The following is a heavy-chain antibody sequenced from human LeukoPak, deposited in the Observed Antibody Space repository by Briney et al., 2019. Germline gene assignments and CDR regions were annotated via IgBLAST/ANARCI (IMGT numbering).Heavy chain of an antibody. CDR3: AKDFKWELPLYFDY. CDR2: ISSNGGST. J-gene: IGHJ4*02. CDR1: GFTFSSYA. Sequence: GGSLRLSCAAPGFTFSSYAMHWVRQAPGKGLEYVSAISSNGGSTYYANSVKGRFTISRDNAKNTLYLQMGSLRAEDTAVYYCAKDFKWELPLYFDYWGQGTLVTVSS. D-gene: IGHD1-26*01. V-gene: IGHV3-64*01.